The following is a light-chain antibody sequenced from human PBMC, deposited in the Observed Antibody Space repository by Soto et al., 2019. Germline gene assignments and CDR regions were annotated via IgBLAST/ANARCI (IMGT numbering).Light chain of an antibody. Sequence: EIVLTQSPATLSLSPGERATLSCRASQSISYNLAWYQQKPGQAPRLLIYDASNRATGVPARFSCSGSGTDFTLSISSLEPEDFAVYYCQQRGDWPLYTFGQGSRLEIK. CDR1: QSISYN. CDR3: QQRGDWPLYT. CDR2: DAS. J-gene: IGKJ2*01. V-gene: IGKV3-11*01.